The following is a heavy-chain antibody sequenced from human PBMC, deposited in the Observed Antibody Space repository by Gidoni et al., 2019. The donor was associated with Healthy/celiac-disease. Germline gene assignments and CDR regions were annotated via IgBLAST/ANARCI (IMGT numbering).Heavy chain of an antibody. Sequence: EVRLVASGGGLVQPGGSLRLSCAASGFTFSSYSMNWVSQAPGKGLEWVSYISSSSSTIYYTDSVKGRVTISRDNAKNSLYRQMNSLRAEDTAVYYCARGDGDYVAEYFQHWGQGTLVTVSS. V-gene: IGHV3-48*01. D-gene: IGHD4-17*01. CDR2: ISSSSSTI. CDR1: GFTFSSYS. J-gene: IGHJ1*01. CDR3: ARGDGDYVAEYFQH.